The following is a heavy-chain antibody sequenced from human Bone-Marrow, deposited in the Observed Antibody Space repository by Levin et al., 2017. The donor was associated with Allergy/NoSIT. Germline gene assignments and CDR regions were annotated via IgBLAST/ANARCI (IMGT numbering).Heavy chain of an antibody. D-gene: IGHD1-26*01. CDR2: ISTSGST. CDR3: ARNGRGGATDI. CDR1: GGSISSGGYQ. J-gene: IGHJ3*02. V-gene: IGHV4-61*02. Sequence: SETLSLTCTVSGGSISSGGYQWSWIRQPAGKGLEWIGRISTSGSTNFNPSLKSRVTISVDTSNNQFSLKLSSVTAADTAVYFCARNGRGGATDIWGQGTMVTVSS.